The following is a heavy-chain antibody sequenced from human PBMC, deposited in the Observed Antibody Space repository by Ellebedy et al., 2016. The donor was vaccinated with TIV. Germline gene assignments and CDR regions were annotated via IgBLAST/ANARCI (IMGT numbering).Heavy chain of an antibody. CDR3: AKPITMVRGVMTGWFDP. CDR2: ISGSGTNT. Sequence: GESLKISXAASGFTFSSYAMSWVRQAPGKGLEWVSAISGSGTNTYYANSVKGRFTISRDNSKNTLYLQMNSLRAEDAAVYYCAKPITMVRGVMTGWFDPWGQGTLVTVSS. CDR1: GFTFSSYA. J-gene: IGHJ5*02. V-gene: IGHV3-23*01. D-gene: IGHD3-10*01.